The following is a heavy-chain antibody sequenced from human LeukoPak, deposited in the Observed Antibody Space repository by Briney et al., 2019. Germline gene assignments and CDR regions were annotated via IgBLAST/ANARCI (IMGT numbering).Heavy chain of an antibody. D-gene: IGHD4-17*01. CDR1: GFTVSSKY. J-gene: IGHJ4*02. Sequence: PGGSLTLSCAASGFTVSSKYMSWVRQAPGKGLEWVSVIYNNGNTHYADSVKGRFTISRDNSKNALYLQMNSLRAEDTAVYYCARVGGDQVGYWGQGTLVTVSS. CDR2: IYNNGNT. V-gene: IGHV3-53*01. CDR3: ARVGGDQVGY.